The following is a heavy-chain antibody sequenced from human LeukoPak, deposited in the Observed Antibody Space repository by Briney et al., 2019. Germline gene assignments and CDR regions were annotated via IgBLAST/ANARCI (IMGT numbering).Heavy chain of an antibody. CDR1: GVSISSSNSY. Sequence: SETLSLTCTVSGVSISSSNSYWGWLRQPPGRGLEWIGSVYYTGNTYYNASLKSRVTIVIDTSKNQISLRLPSVTATDTAMYYCARQTGSGLFTLPGGQGTLVTVSS. CDR3: ARQTGSGLFTLP. J-gene: IGHJ4*02. D-gene: IGHD3/OR15-3a*01. V-gene: IGHV4-39*01. CDR2: VYYTGNT.